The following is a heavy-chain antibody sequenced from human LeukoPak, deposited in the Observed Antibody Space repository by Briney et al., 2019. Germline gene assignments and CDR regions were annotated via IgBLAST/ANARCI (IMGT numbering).Heavy chain of an antibody. J-gene: IGHJ4*02. CDR2: ISHSGSS. CDR3: ARKAVGETSNYFDY. D-gene: IGHD1-26*01. Sequence: SETLSLTCTVSGGSISSYYWSWIRQPPGKGLEWIGEISHSGSSNYNPSLKSRVTMSVDTSKNQISLKLSFVTAADTAVYYCARKAVGETSNYFDYWGQGTLVTVSS. CDR1: GGSISSYY. V-gene: IGHV4-34*01.